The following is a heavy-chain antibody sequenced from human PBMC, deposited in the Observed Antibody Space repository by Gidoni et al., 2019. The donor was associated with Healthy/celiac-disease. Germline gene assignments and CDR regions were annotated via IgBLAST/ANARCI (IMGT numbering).Heavy chain of an antibody. D-gene: IGHD2-15*01. Sequence: EVQLLESGGGLVQPGGSLRPPCAASGFPFRSYAMSWVRQAPGKGLEVVSAISGSGGSTYYANSVKCRFTISRDNSKNTLYLQMNSLRAEDTAVYSCAKVEVVVAPDVPPETWGQGTLVTVSS. V-gene: IGHV3-23*01. CDR1: GFPFRSYA. CDR3: AKVEVVVAPDVPPET. CDR2: ISGSGGST. J-gene: IGHJ5*02.